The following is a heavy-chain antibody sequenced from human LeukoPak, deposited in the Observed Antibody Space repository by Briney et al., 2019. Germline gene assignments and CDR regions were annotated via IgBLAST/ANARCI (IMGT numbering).Heavy chain of an antibody. D-gene: IGHD1-1*01. CDR2: IYYSGST. J-gene: IGHJ4*02. CDR1: GGSISSYY. Sequence: SETLSLTCTVSGGSISSYYWSWIRQPPGKGLEGIGYIYYSGSTNYNPSLKSRVTISVDPYKNQFSLTVSSVTAADTAVYYCARVQLGFDYWGQGTLVTVSS. V-gene: IGHV4-59*01. CDR3: ARVQLGFDY.